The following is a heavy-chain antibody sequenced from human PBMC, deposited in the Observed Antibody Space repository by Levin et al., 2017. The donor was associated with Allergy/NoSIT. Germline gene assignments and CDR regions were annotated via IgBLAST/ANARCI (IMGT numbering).Heavy chain of an antibody. V-gene: IGHV3-11*05. CDR2: ISSSSSYT. CDR1: GFTFSDYY. Sequence: GESLKISCAASGFTFSDYYMSWIRQAPGKGLEWVSYISSSSSYTNYADSVKGRFTISRDNAKNSLYLQMNSLRAEDTAVYYCARGGYYGSGSYSDYYYYGMDVWGQGTTVTVSS. CDR3: ARGGYYGSGSYSDYYYYGMDV. J-gene: IGHJ6*02. D-gene: IGHD3-10*01.